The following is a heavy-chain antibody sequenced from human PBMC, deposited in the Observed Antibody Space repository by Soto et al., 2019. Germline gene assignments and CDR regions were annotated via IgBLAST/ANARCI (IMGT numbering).Heavy chain of an antibody. V-gene: IGHV4-59*01. D-gene: IGHD3-10*01. CDR2: IHYSGSI. J-gene: IGHJ4*02. CDR3: ARHSQNGPPLWFGELLS. CDR1: GASISSYY. Sequence: QVQLQESGPGLVKPSETLSLTCTVSGASISSYYWSWIRQPPGKGLDWIGYIHYSGSINYNPSLKSRVIISIDTCKNQFSLNLSSVTAADTAVYYCARHSQNGPPLWFGELLSWGQGTLVTVSS.